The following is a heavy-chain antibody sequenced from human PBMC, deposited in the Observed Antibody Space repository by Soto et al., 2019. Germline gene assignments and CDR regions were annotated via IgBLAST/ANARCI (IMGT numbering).Heavy chain of an antibody. CDR3: ASGGWGSSWYEGGSRIDY. D-gene: IGHD6-13*01. Sequence: EVQLVESGGGLVQPGGSLRLSCAASGFTFSNYDMRWVRQVTGKGLEWVSAIGAAGDTYYPDSVKGRFTISRENAKNSLYLQMNSLRAEDTAVYYCASGGWGSSWYEGGSRIDYWGQGALVTVSS. J-gene: IGHJ4*02. V-gene: IGHV3-13*01. CDR2: IGAAGDT. CDR1: GFTFSNYD.